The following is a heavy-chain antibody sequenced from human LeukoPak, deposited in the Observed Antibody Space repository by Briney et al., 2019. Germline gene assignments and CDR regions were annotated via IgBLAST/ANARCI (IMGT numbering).Heavy chain of an antibody. J-gene: IGHJ3*02. V-gene: IGHV1-2*02. CDR3: ARVIAVEDAFDI. CDR1: GYTFTGYY. Sequence: ASVKVPCKASGYTFTGYYMHWVRQAPGQGLEWMGWINPNSGGTKYAQKFQGRVTMTRDTSISTAYMELSRLRSDDTAVYYCARVIAVEDAFDIWGQGTMVTVSS. CDR2: INPNSGGT. D-gene: IGHD6-19*01.